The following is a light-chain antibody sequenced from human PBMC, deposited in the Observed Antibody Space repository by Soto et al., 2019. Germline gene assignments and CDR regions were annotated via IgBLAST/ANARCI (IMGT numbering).Light chain of an antibody. Sequence: EIVMTQSPATLSVSPGERATLSCRASQSVSSNLAWYQQKPGQAPRLLIYGASTRATGIPARFSGSGSGTEFTLTISSLQSEDFAVYYCQQYNNWWTFGQVTMVGIK. J-gene: IGKJ1*01. CDR3: QQYNNWWT. CDR1: QSVSSN. V-gene: IGKV3-15*01. CDR2: GAS.